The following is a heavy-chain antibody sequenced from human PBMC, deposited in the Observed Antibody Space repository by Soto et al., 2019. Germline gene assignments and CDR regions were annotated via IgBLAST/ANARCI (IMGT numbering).Heavy chain of an antibody. J-gene: IGHJ5*02. D-gene: IGHD3-3*01. CDR2: IKQDGSEK. V-gene: IGHV3-7*01. CDR3: ARAGYDFSDRGWFDL. Sequence: GGSLRLSCAASGFTFSSYWMSWVRQAPGKGLEWVANIKQDGSEKYYVDSVKGRFTISRDNAKNSLYLQMNSLRAEDTAVYYCARAGYDFSDRGWFDLWGQGTLVTVSS. CDR1: GFTFSSYW.